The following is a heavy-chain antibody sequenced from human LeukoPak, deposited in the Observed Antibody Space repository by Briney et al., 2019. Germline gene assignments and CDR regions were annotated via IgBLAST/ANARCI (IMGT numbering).Heavy chain of an antibody. Sequence: ASVKVSCKASGYTFTDFGISWARQAPGQGLEWMGWISAYNGNTNYAQKFQGRVTMSTDTSTSTAYMELRSLRSDDTAVYYCARAVCSSTSCYYINYYYYYGMDVWGQGTTVTVSS. CDR1: GYTFTDFG. CDR2: ISAYNGNT. CDR3: ARAVCSSTSCYYINYYYYYGMDV. D-gene: IGHD2-2*01. J-gene: IGHJ6*02. V-gene: IGHV1-18*01.